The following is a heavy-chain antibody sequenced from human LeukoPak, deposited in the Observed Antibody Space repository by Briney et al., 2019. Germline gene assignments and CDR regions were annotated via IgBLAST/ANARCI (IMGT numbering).Heavy chain of an antibody. V-gene: IGHV4-34*01. CDR1: GGSFSGYY. CDR3: ARGLGNDDWFDP. Sequence: SETLSLTCAVYGGSFSGYYWSWIRQPPGKGLEWIGEINHSGSTNYNPSLKSRVTISVDTSKNQFSLKLSSVTAADTAVYYCARGLGNDDWFDPCGQGTLVTVSS. J-gene: IGHJ5*02. D-gene: IGHD1-1*01. CDR2: INHSGST.